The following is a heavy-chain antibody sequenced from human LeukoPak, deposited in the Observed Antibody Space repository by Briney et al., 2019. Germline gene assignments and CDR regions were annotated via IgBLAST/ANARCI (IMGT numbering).Heavy chain of an antibody. CDR3: ARTPETGGYYYYFDY. D-gene: IGHD3-22*01. Sequence: GRSLRLSCAASGFTFSSYGMHWVRQAPGKGLEWVAVRWYDGSNKYYADSVKGRFTISRDNSKNTLYLQMNSLRAEDTAVYYCARTPETGGYYYYFDYWGQGTLVTVSS. J-gene: IGHJ4*02. CDR1: GFTFSSYG. V-gene: IGHV3-33*01. CDR2: RWYDGSNK.